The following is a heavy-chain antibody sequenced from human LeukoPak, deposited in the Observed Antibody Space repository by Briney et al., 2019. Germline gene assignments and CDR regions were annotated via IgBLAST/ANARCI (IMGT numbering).Heavy chain of an antibody. Sequence: SETLSLTCTVSGGSISSYYWSWIRQPPGKGLEWIGYIYYSGSTNYNPSLKSRVTISVDTSKNQFSLKLSSVTAADTAVYYCARRRRSRVVVVAATLYDYWGQGTLVTVSS. J-gene: IGHJ4*02. V-gene: IGHV4-59*12. CDR1: GGSISSYY. D-gene: IGHD2-15*01. CDR3: ARRRRSRVVVVAATLYDY. CDR2: IYYSGST.